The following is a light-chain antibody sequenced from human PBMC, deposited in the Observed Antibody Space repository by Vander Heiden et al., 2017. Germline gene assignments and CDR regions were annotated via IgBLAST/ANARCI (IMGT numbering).Light chain of an antibody. CDR2: DAF. J-gene: IGKJ4*01. V-gene: IGKV3-11*01. Sequence: EIVLTQSPATLSLSPGERATLSCRASQRVSVSLAWYQQKPGQAPRLLIYDAFHRAPGVPPRFSDSGSGTDFTLTISSLEPEDFAVYYCQQRLKLHISFGGGTKVDI. CDR1: QRVSVS. CDR3: QQRLKLHIS.